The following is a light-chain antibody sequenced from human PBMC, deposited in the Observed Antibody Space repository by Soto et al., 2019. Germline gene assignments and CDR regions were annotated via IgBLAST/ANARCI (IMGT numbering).Light chain of an antibody. Sequence: QSALTQPPSVSGAPGQTVVISCSGSSSNIGAPYDVNWYRQIPGTAPKLLIYGNHNRPSGVPERFSGSKSGTSATLAITGPQAEDGGGYYFQSFDGRLSGYVFGTGTKVTVL. V-gene: IGLV1-40*01. CDR2: GNH. CDR1: SSNIGAPYD. J-gene: IGLJ1*01. CDR3: QSFDGRLSGYV.